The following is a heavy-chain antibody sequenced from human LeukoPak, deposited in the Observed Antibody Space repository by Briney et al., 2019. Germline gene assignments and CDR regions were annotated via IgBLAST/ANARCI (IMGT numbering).Heavy chain of an antibody. V-gene: IGHV4-4*07. CDR2: IYTSGST. Sequence: SETLSLTCTVSGGSISSYYWSWIRQPAGKGLEWIGRIYTSGSTNYNPSLKSRVTISVDTSKNQFSLKLTSVIAADTAVYFCARTRRSTGWYIDYWGQGTLVTVSS. D-gene: IGHD6-19*01. CDR1: GGSISSYY. J-gene: IGHJ4*02. CDR3: ARTRRSTGWYIDY.